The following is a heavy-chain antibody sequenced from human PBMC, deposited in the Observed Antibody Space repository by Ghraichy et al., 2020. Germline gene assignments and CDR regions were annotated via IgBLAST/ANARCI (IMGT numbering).Heavy chain of an antibody. CDR3: ARGVSVKYYGMDV. D-gene: IGHD3-16*01. V-gene: IGHV4-59*01. J-gene: IGHJ6*02. CDR2: TYYTGST. Sequence: SETLSLTCTVSGDSLSSDYWSWIRQPPGKGLECIGYTYYTGSTHYNPSIKSRITISVDRSKNQISLRLRSVTAADTGVYYCARGVSVKYYGMDVWGQGTTVAVSS. CDR1: GDSLSSDY.